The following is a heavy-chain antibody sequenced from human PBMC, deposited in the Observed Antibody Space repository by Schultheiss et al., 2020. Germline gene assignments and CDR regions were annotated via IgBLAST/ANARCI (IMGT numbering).Heavy chain of an antibody. D-gene: IGHD4-17*01. CDR2: ISGSGGST. CDR3: AKAITDGDYWFDY. J-gene: IGHJ4*02. Sequence: GGSLRLSCAASGFTFSSDAMSWVRQAPGKGLEWVSAISGSGGSTYYADSVKGRFTISRDNSKNTLYLQMNSLRAEDTAVYYCAKAITDGDYWFDYWGQGTLVTVSS. CDR1: GFTFSSDA. V-gene: IGHV3-23*01.